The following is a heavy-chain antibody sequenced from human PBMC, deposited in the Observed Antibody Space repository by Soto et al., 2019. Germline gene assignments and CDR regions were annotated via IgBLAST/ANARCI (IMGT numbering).Heavy chain of an antibody. CDR1: GFILSDHY. CDR3: VRATYFSDSSGYTRCLDY. CDR2: SRDKPQGYST. D-gene: IGHD3-22*01. V-gene: IGHV3-72*01. J-gene: IGHJ4*02. Sequence: GGSLRLSCAGSGFILSDHYIDWVRQAPGKGLEWVGRSRDKPQGYSTAYAASVKGRFTTSRDESKNSAYLQMNSLKTEDTAVYYCVRATYFSDSSGYTRCLDYWGQGTLVTVSS.